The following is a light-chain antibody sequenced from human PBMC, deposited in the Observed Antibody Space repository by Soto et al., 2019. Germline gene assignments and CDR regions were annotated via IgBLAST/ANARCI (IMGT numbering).Light chain of an antibody. CDR3: QSYDSSLSGV. CDR2: GNS. CDR1: SSNIGAGYD. V-gene: IGLV1-40*01. J-gene: IGLJ3*02. Sequence: QPVLTQPPSVSGAPGQRVTISCTGSSSNIGAGYDVRWYQQLPGTAPKLLIYGNSNRPSGVPDRFSGSKSGTSASLAITGLQAEDEADYYCQSYDSSLSGVFGGGTKLTVL.